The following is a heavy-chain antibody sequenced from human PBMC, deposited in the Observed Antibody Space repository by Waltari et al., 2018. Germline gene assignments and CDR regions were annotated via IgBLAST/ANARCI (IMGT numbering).Heavy chain of an antibody. Sequence: QISLKESGPTLVKPTQTLTLTCTFSGFSFSTSGEGVGWIRQPPGKALEWLALIYWNDDKHYSPSLKSRLTITKDTSKNQVVLTMTNVDPVDTATYYCAHRPGVYYDPSIDYNSPGWFDPWGQGTLVTVSS. CDR3: AHRPGVYYDPSIDYNSPGWFDP. CDR1: GFSFSTSGEG. D-gene: IGHD3-3*01. CDR2: IYWNDDK. V-gene: IGHV2-5*01. J-gene: IGHJ5*02.